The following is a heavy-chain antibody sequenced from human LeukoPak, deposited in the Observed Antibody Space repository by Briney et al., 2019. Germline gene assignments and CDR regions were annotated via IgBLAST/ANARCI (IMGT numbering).Heavy chain of an antibody. CDR2: IYTSGST. V-gene: IGHV4-4*09. D-gene: IGHD3-3*01. CDR3: ARHISQYYDFWSGYYPGGMDV. J-gene: IGHJ6*04. CDR1: GGSISSYY. Sequence: PSETLSLTCTVSGGSISSYYWSWIRQPSGKGLEWIGYIYTSGSTNHNPSLKSRVTISVDASKNQFSLKLSSVTAADTAVYYCARHISQYYDFWSGYYPGGMDVWGKGTTVTVSS.